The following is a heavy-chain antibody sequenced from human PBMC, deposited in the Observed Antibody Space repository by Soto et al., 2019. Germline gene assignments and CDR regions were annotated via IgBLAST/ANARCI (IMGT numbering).Heavy chain of an antibody. J-gene: IGHJ3*02. Sequence: GGSLRLSCAASGFTFSNYWMHWVRQAPGKGLDWVSRINGDGRTTIYADSVKGRFTISRDNAKNTLYLQMNSLRAEDTAVYYCARAGLGYCTSTSCHPGFDIWGQGTMVTVSS. CDR3: ARAGLGYCTSTSCHPGFDI. CDR1: GFTFSNYW. D-gene: IGHD2-2*01. V-gene: IGHV3-74*01. CDR2: INGDGRTT.